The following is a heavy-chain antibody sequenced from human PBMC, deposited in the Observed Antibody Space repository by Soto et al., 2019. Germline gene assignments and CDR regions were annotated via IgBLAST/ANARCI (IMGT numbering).Heavy chain of an antibody. J-gene: IGHJ3*02. CDR3: ARDGLLRAFDI. CDR1: DGSGSSGSYY. Sequence: TSQTLSLPCTVSDGSGSSGSYYWSCIRQPPGKGLEWIGYIYYSGSTNYNPSLKSRVTISVDTSKNQFSLKLSSVTAADTAVYYCARDGLLRAFDIWGQGTMVTVSS. V-gene: IGHV4-61*01. CDR2: IYYSGST. D-gene: IGHD3-16*01.